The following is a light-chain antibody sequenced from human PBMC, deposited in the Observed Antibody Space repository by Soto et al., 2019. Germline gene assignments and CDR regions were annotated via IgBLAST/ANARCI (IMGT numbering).Light chain of an antibody. CDR2: GAS. Sequence: EIVMTQSPATLSVSPGERATLSCRASQSVSSNLAWYQQKPGQAPRLLIYGASTRATGIPARFSGSASGTEFTLTISSLLSEDFAVYYCQQYNNWPLTFGGGTRWIS. J-gene: IGKJ4*01. CDR3: QQYNNWPLT. V-gene: IGKV3D-15*01. CDR1: QSVSSN.